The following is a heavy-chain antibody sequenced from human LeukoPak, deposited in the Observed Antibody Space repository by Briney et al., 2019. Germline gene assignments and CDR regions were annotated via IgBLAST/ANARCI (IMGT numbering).Heavy chain of an antibody. J-gene: IGHJ6*03. V-gene: IGHV3-48*03. CDR3: VRGGAAGTNYYYYYYMDV. CDR1: GFTFSSYE. Sequence: GGSLRLSCAASGFTFSSYEMNWVRQAPGKGLEWVSYISSSGSTIYYADSVKGRFTISRDNSKNTLYLQMNSLRAEDTAVYYCVRGGAAGTNYYYYYYMDVWGKGTTVTVSS. D-gene: IGHD2-15*01. CDR2: ISSSGSTI.